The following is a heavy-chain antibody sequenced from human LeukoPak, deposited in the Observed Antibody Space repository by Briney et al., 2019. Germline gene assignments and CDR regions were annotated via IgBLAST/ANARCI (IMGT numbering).Heavy chain of an antibody. D-gene: IGHD6-13*01. CDR1: EFTFSSYD. CDR3: AREIWVAAGSGYFDY. J-gene: IGHJ4*02. V-gene: IGHV3-7*03. CDR2: IKEDGSEK. Sequence: PGGSLRLSCVASEFTFSSYDMHWVRQAPGKGLEWVANIKEDGSEKYYVDSVKGRFTISRDNSKNTLYLQMNSLRAEDTAVYYCAREIWVAAGSGYFDYWGQGTLVTVSS.